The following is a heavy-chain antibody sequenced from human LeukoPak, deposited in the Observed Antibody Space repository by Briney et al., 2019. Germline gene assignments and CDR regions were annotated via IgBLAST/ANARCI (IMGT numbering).Heavy chain of an antibody. CDR2: IKEDGSKQ. CDR3: AREPQDSYDGSGYRSFGF. V-gene: IGHV3-7*01. CDR1: GFTFSRFW. D-gene: IGHD3-22*01. Sequence: GGSLRLSCAASGFTFSRFWMTWVRQAPGKGLEWVANIKEDGSKQNYVDSVKGRFTISRDNTRNSLYLQMNSLRAEDTAVYYCAREPQDSYDGSGYRSFGFWGQGVLVTVSS. J-gene: IGHJ4*02.